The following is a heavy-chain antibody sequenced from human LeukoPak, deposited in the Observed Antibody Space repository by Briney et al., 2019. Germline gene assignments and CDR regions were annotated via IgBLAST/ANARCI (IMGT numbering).Heavy chain of an antibody. CDR1: GYTFTGYY. D-gene: IGHD3-3*01. V-gene: IGHV1-2*02. CDR3: ARSNLYYDFWSGSAPPPDY. Sequence: ASVTVSCTASGYTFTGYYMHWVRQAPGQGLEWMGWINPNSGGTNYAQKFQGRVTMTRDTSISTAYMELSRLRSDDTAVYYCARSNLYYDFWSGSAPPPDYWGQGTLVTVSS. J-gene: IGHJ4*02. CDR2: INPNSGGT.